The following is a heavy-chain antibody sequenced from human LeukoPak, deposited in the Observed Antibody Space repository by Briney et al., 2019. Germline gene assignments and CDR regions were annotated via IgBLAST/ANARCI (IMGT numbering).Heavy chain of an antibody. CDR1: GFTLSGFA. Sequence: GGSLRLSCAASGFTLSGFAMHWVRQAPGKGLEWVAVLLHDGSEKYYADSVKGRFTISRDTSKNMVYLQMNSLRAEETAVYYCARDLGGYGYYGMDVWGQGTTVTVSS. V-gene: IGHV3-30-3*01. CDR3: ARDLGGYGYYGMDV. CDR2: LLHDGSEK. J-gene: IGHJ6*02. D-gene: IGHD3-22*01.